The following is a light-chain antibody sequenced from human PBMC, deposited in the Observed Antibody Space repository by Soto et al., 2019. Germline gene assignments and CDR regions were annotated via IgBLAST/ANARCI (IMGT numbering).Light chain of an antibody. CDR1: QSISNY. CDR2: AAS. CDR3: QQSYGTPLS. V-gene: IGKV1-39*01. J-gene: IGKJ4*01. Sequence: DMEMTQSPSSLSAFVGDRVTITCRASQSISNYLNWYQHKPGKVPKLLIYAASSLQSGVPTRFSGRRSGTDFTLTINSLQPEDFATYYCQQSYGTPLSFGGGTKIEIK.